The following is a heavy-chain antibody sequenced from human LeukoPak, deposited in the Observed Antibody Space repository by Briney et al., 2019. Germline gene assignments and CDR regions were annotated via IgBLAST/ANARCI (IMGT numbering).Heavy chain of an antibody. D-gene: IGHD3-22*01. CDR1: GGSFSGYY. Sequence: KPSETLSLTCAVYGGSFSGYYWSWIRQPPGKGLEWIGEINHSGSTNYNPSLKSRVTISVDTSKNQFSLKLSSVTAADTAVYYCARGVPPYDSSGYYPYFDYWGQGTLVTVSS. CDR3: ARGVPPYDSSGYYPYFDY. CDR2: INHSGST. V-gene: IGHV4-34*01. J-gene: IGHJ4*02.